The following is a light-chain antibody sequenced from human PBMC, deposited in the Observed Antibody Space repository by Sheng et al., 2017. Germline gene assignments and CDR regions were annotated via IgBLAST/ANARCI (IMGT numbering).Light chain of an antibody. Sequence: DIQMTQSPSSLSASVGDRVTIACRASQHLNNFLAWYQQKPGKAPKLLVYDASSLQSGVPSRFRGGGSGTDYTLTITSLQPEDFATYYCQHYYNTPFTFGGGTEGRRSN. J-gene: IGKJ4*01. V-gene: IGKV1-NL1*01. CDR3: QHYYNTPFT. CDR2: DAS. CDR1: QHLNNF.